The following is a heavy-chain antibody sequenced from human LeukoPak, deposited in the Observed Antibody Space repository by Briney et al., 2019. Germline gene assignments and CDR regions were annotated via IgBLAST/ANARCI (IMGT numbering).Heavy chain of an antibody. D-gene: IGHD7-27*01. Sequence: SETLSLTCTVSAGSISTPYWHWIRQSPGKRLEWIGFVFYGGITNYNPSLKSRVTISVDTSKNQFSLKLSSVTAADTAVYYCARHLWDYTYYYMDVWGKGTTVTVSS. J-gene: IGHJ6*03. CDR2: VFYGGIT. V-gene: IGHV4-59*08. CDR1: AGSISTPY. CDR3: ARHLWDYTYYYMDV.